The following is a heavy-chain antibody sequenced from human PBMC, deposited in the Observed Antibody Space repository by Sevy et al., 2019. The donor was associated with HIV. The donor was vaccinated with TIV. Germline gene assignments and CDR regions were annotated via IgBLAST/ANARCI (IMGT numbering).Heavy chain of an antibody. V-gene: IGHV3-23*01. J-gene: IGHJ4*02. D-gene: IGHD3-22*01. CDR1: GFTFSSYA. CDR2: ISGSGGSGDKT. CDR3: ARKYDSSGYFDY. Sequence: GGSLRLSCAASGFTFSSYAMNWVRQAPGKGLEWVSGISGSGGSGDKTNYADSVKGRFTISRDDSKNSLYLQCNSLRAEDTAIYYCARKYDSSGYFDYWGQGTLVTVSS.